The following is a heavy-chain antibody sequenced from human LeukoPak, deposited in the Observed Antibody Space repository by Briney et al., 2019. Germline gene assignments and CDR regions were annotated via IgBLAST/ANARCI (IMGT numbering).Heavy chain of an antibody. CDR3: VRDFVSSSWMGY. Sequence: PGGSLRLFCAASGFTVSSNYMSWVRQAPGKGLEWVSVIYSGGSTYYADSVKGRFNISRDNSKNTLYLQMNSLRVEDTAVYYCVRDFVSSSWMGYWGQGTLVTVSS. V-gene: IGHV3-53*01. J-gene: IGHJ4*02. D-gene: IGHD6-13*01. CDR1: GFTVSSNY. CDR2: IYSGGST.